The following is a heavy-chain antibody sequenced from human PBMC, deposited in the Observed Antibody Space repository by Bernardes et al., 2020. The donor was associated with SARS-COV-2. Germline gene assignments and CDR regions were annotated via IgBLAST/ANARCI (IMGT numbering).Heavy chain of an antibody. CDR1: GGSFNDYS. Sequence: SETLSLTCAVYGGSFNDYSWTWIRQAPGKGLEWIGEVNHSGSTKYNPSLRSRVTISLDTSKNQFSLKLSSVTAADTAVYYCARGSAAVVSHFMLLFANWYFDLWGRGTLVTVS. D-gene: IGHD2-15*01. V-gene: IGHV4-34*01. CDR2: VNHSGST. CDR3: ARGSAAVVSHFMLLFANWYFDL. J-gene: IGHJ2*01.